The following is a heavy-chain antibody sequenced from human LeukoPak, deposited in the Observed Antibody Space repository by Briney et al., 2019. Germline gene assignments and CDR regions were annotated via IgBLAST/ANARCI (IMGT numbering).Heavy chain of an antibody. J-gene: IGHJ4*02. CDR2: IYYSGGT. CDR3: ARSRIQLWNSPFDY. D-gene: IGHD5-18*01. CDR1: GGSISSGGYY. Sequence: SETLSLTCTVSGGSISSGGYYWSWIRQHPGKGLEWIGYIYYSGGTYYNPSLKSRVTISVDTSKNQFSLKLSSVTAADTAVYYCARSRIQLWNSPFDYWGQGTLVTVSS. V-gene: IGHV4-31*03.